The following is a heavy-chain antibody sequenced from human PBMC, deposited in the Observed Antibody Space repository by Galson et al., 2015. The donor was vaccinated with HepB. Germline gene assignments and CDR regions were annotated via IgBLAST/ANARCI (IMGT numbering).Heavy chain of an antibody. V-gene: IGHV3-74*01. CDR3: ARGRPGTFTVLGN. J-gene: IGHJ4*02. D-gene: IGHD1-1*01. CDR2: INSDGSSS. Sequence: SLRLSCAASGFTFSGHWMHWVCQAPGKGLIWVSRINSDGSSSSYGDYVKGRFTISRDDAKNTLYLQLNSLRAEDTAIYYCARGRPGTFTVLGNWGQGTLVTVSS. CDR1: GFTFSGHW.